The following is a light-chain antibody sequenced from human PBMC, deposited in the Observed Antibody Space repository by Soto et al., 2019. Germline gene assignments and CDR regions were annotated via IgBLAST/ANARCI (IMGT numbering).Light chain of an antibody. Sequence: DIQMTQSPLTLSASVGDRVTITCRASHIISGWLAWYQQKAGKAPKLLIYDTSNLGSGVPPRFSGSGSGAEFTLTINSLQPDESATYYCQQYSLYPETFGQGTTVEI. CDR2: DTS. J-gene: IGKJ1*01. CDR3: QQYSLYPET. CDR1: HIISGW. V-gene: IGKV1-5*01.